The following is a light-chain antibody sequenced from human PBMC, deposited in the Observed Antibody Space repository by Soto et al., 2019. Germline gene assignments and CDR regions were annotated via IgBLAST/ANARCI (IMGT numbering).Light chain of an antibody. CDR1: SSNIGNNY. Sequence: QSVLTQPPSVSAAPGQKVSISCSGSSSNIGNNYVSWYQQLPGTAPKLLISENNQRPSGIPDRFSGSKSGTSATLGITGLQTGDEADYYCGTWDSSLSVGFFGGGTKLTVL. V-gene: IGLV1-51*02. CDR3: GTWDSSLSVGF. CDR2: ENN. J-gene: IGLJ2*01.